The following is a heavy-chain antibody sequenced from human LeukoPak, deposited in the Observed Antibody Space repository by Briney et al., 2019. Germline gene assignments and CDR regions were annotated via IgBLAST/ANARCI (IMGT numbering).Heavy chain of an antibody. CDR1: GFTFSNSG. Sequence: GGSLRLSCAASGFTFSNSGMSWVRQAPGKGLEWVSSISASGLMTYYADSVKGRFTVSRDNSKNSLYLQMNSLTAADTAVYYCAKDRSIGTYYTFDHWGQGTLVTVSS. D-gene: IGHD1-26*01. CDR3: AKDRSIGTYYTFDH. J-gene: IGHJ4*02. CDR2: ISASGLMT. V-gene: IGHV3-23*01.